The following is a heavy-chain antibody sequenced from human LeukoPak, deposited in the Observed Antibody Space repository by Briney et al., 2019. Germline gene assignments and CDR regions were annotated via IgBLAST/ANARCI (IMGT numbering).Heavy chain of an antibody. D-gene: IGHD2-2*01. V-gene: IGHV1-69*13. CDR1: GGTFSSYA. J-gene: IGHJ6*03. Sequence: SVKVSCKASGGTFSSYAISWVRQAPGQGLEWMGGIIPIFGTANYAQKFQGRVTITADESTSTAYMELSSLRSEDTAVYYCAIKTRLSVVPAGYYYYYYMDVWGKGTTVTVSS. CDR2: IIPIFGTA. CDR3: AIKTRLSVVPAGYYYYYYMDV.